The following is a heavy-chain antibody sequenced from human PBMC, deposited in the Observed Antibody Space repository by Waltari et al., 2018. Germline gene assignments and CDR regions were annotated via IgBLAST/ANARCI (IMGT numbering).Heavy chain of an antibody. CDR2: IWYDGSNK. CDR3: AKGHIAVAGVDY. CDR1: GFTFSSYG. J-gene: IGHJ4*02. D-gene: IGHD6-19*01. Sequence: QVQLVESGGGVVQPGRSLRLSCAASGFTFSSYGMHWVRQAPGKGLEGVAVIWYDGSNKYYADSVKGRFTISRDNSKNTLYLQMNSLRAEDTAMYYCAKGHIAVAGVDYWGQGTLVTVSS. V-gene: IGHV3-30*18.